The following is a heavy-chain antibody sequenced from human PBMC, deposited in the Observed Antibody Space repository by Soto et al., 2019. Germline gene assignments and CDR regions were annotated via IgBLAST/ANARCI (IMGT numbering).Heavy chain of an antibody. CDR3: ARRESGAWFYFDF. CDR1: GGSISTYY. CDR2: IHHSGTT. Sequence: PSETLSLTCTVSGGSISTYYWNWIRQTPGKGLEWIGDIHHSGTTNFNPSLTSRVTISIDTSKNQFALKLSSVTATDTAVYYCARRESGAWFYFDFWGQGTLVTVSS. V-gene: IGHV4-59*08. J-gene: IGHJ4*02. D-gene: IGHD6-19*01.